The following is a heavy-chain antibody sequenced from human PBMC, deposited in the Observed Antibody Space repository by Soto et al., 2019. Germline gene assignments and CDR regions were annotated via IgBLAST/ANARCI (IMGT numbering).Heavy chain of an antibody. Sequence: SETLSLTCAVYGGSFSGYYWSWIRQPPGKGLEWIGEINHSGSTNYNPSLKSRVTISVDTSKNQFSLKLSSVTAADTAVYYCARGRGDFWSGYYRYNWFDPWGQGTLVTVSS. CDR3: ARGRGDFWSGYYRYNWFDP. CDR1: GGSFSGYY. V-gene: IGHV4-34*01. CDR2: INHSGST. D-gene: IGHD3-3*01. J-gene: IGHJ5*02.